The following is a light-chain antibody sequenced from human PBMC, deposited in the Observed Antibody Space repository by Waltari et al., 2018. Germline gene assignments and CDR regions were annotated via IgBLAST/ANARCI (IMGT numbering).Light chain of an antibody. CDR2: EFS. J-gene: IGLJ3*02. V-gene: IGLV2-11*01. CDR3: CSYAGSYTLEV. CDR1: SSDVGGYNY. Sequence: QSALTQPRSVSGSPGQSVTISCTGTSSDVGGYNYVSWYQQHPGKAPTPVIYEFSKRPSGVPYRFSGSKSANTASLTISGLQAEDEADYYCCSYAGSYTLEVFGGGTKLTVL.